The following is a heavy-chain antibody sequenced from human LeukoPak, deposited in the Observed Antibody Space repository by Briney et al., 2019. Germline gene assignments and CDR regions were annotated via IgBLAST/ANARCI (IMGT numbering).Heavy chain of an antibody. V-gene: IGHV3-23*01. D-gene: IGHD4-23*01. CDR1: GFTFSSYA. J-gene: IGHJ4*02. CDR2: ISGSGGST. Sequence: PGGSLRLSCAASGFTFSSYAMSWVRQAPGRGLEWVSTISGSGGSTYYTDSVKGRFTISRDNSKNTLHLQMNSLRAEDTAVYYCARDRFGYGGNSDYWGQGTLVTVSS. CDR3: ARDRFGYGGNSDY.